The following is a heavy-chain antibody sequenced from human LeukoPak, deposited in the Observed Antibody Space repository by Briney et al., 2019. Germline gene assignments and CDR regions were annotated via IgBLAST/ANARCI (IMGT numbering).Heavy chain of an antibody. CDR2: ISGSGGST. V-gene: IGHV3-23*01. Sequence: PGGSLRLSCAASGFTFSSYAMSWVRQAPGKGLEWVSAISGSGGSTYYADSVKGRFTISRDNSKNTLYLQMNSLRAEDTAVYYCAKGLRSYCSGGSCPDAFDIWGQGTMVTVSS. D-gene: IGHD2-15*01. CDR3: AKGLRSYCSGGSCPDAFDI. J-gene: IGHJ3*02. CDR1: GFTFSSYA.